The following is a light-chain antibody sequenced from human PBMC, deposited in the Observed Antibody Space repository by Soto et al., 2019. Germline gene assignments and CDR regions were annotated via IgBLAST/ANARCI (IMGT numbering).Light chain of an antibody. J-gene: IGKJ4*01. CDR2: DAS. CDR3: PRRNKWPVT. Sequence: DIVLTQSPGTLSLSPGESASLSCRASQNVDTFLAWYQQRPGQAHRLLMYDASHRAAGIPSRFSGSGSGTDFTLTITSLEPEDVSVYYCPRRNKWPVTFGAGTRVEI. V-gene: IGKV3-11*01. CDR1: QNVDTF.